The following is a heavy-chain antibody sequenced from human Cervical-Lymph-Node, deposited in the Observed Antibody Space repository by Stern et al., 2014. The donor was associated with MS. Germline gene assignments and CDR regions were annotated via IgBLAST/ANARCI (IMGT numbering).Heavy chain of an antibody. D-gene: IGHD3-10*01. CDR1: GYSFTYYG. CDR3: ARGGRGGNYYYYYGMDV. J-gene: IGHJ6*02. V-gene: IGHV1-18*01. CDR2: VSGDSGNT. Sequence: QLVQSGAEVKKPGASVKVSCKASGYSFTYYGINWVRQAPGQGLEWMGWVSGDSGNTNPAQKFQGRITMTTDTSTSTAHMELRSLRSDDTAVYYCARGGRGGNYYYYYGMDVWGQGTTVTVSS.